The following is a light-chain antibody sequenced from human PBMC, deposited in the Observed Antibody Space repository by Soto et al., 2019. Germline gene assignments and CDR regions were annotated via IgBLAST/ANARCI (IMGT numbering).Light chain of an antibody. CDR3: MQSLQTPFT. Sequence: DLVMTQSPLSLPVTPGEPASISCRSSQSLLHTNGYNYLDWYLQKPGQSPQLLIFVASHRASGVPDRFSGSGSGTDFTLKITRVEAEDVGVYYCMQSLQTPFTFGPGTKVDIK. J-gene: IGKJ3*01. CDR1: QSLLHTNGYNY. CDR2: VAS. V-gene: IGKV2-28*01.